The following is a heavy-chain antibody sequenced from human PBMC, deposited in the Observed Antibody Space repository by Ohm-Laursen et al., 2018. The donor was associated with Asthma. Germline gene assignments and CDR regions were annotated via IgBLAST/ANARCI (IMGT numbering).Heavy chain of an antibody. Sequence: VASVKVSCKASGYTFTSYGISWVRQAPGQGLEWMGWISAYNGNTNYAQKLQGRVTMTTDTSTSTAYMELRSLRSDDTAVYYCARRYYYDSSGYHYYYGMDVWGQGTTVTVSS. CDR2: ISAYNGNT. CDR1: GYTFTSYG. V-gene: IGHV1-18*01. CDR3: ARRYYYDSSGYHYYYGMDV. D-gene: IGHD3-22*01. J-gene: IGHJ6*02.